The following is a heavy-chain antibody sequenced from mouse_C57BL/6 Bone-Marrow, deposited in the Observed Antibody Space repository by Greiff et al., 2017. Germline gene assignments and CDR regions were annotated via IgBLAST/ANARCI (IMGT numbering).Heavy chain of an antibody. V-gene: IGHV7-3*01. CDR3: ARHYYGSSYVAY. Sequence: EVQVVESGGGLVQPGGSLSLSCAASGFTFTDYYMSWVRQPPGKALEWLGFIRNKANGYTTEYSASVKGRFTISRDNSQSILYLQMNALRAEDSATYYCARHYYGSSYVAYWGQGTLVTVSA. CDR2: IRNKANGYTT. CDR1: GFTFTDYY. D-gene: IGHD1-1*01. J-gene: IGHJ3*01.